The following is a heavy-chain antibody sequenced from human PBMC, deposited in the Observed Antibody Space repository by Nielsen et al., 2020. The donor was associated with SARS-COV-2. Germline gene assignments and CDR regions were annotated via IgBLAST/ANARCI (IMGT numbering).Heavy chain of an antibody. CDR1: GFTFSDHQ. Sequence: SLKISCAASGFTFSDHQMDWVRQAPGKGLEWVARIRNKANSYNTQYAASVKGRFIISRDDSKNSLDLQMNSLKTEDTAMYYCALVSKGFWGQGTLVTVSS. CDR2: IRNKANSYNT. J-gene: IGHJ4*02. CDR3: ALVSKGF. V-gene: IGHV3-72*01. D-gene: IGHD6-6*01.